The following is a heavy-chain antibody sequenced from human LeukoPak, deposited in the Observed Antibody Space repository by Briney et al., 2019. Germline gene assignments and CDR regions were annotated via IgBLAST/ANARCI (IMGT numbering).Heavy chain of an antibody. CDR3: AREIQYYYGSGAYYYYGMDV. V-gene: IGHV4-59*12. CDR1: GGSISVYS. J-gene: IGHJ6*02. CDR2: IYYSGST. Sequence: PSETLSLTCTVSGGSISVYSWSWIRQPPGKGLEWIGYIYYSGSTNCNPSLKSRVTISVDTSKNQFSPKLSSVTAADTAVYYCAREIQYYYGSGAYYYYGMDVWGQGTTVTVSS. D-gene: IGHD3-10*01.